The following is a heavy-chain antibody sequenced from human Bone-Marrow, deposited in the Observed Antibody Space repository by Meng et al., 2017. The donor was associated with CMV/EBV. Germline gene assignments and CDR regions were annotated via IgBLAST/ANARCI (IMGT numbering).Heavy chain of an antibody. D-gene: IGHD6-19*01. CDR1: GYTITDYY. CDR2: NNPNDAT. V-gene: IGHV1-2*02. J-gene: IGHJ4*01. Sequence: QVQLVLSGAELKNPGASLTVSCKSSGYTITDYYIQWVHQAPGQGFQWMRWNNPNDATNYAQNFQGRVTMTRDMSINTIYMELSRLTSEDTAVYYCARSSGWSRFDYWGHGTLVTVSS. CDR3: ARSSGWSRFDY.